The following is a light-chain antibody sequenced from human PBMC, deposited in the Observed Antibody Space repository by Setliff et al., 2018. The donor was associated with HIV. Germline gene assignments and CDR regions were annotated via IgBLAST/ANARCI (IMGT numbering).Light chain of an antibody. CDR2: DVS. J-gene: IGLJ1*01. Sequence: QSALAQPASVSGSPGQSITISCTGTSSDIGGYNYVSWYQQHPGKAPKLMIYDVSNRPSGVSDRFSGSKSGNTASLTISGLQAEDEADYYCSSYTSGSTRVFGTGTKGTVL. CDR1: SSDIGGYNY. CDR3: SSYTSGSTRV. V-gene: IGLV2-14*03.